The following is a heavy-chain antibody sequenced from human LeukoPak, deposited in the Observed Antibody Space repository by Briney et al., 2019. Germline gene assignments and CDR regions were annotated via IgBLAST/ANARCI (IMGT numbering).Heavy chain of an antibody. Sequence: GASVKVSCKASGYTFSGYYMHWVRQAPGQGLEWMGWINPNSGGTNYAQKFQGRVTMTRDTSISTAYMELSRLRSDDTAVYYCAREYYDFWSGYYSGINYFDYWGQGTLVTVSS. CDR3: AREYYDFWSGYYSGINYFDY. CDR2: INPNSGGT. J-gene: IGHJ4*02. V-gene: IGHV1-2*02. D-gene: IGHD3-3*01. CDR1: GYTFSGYY.